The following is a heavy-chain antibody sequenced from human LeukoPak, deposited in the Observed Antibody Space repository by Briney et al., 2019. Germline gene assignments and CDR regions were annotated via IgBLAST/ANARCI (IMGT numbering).Heavy chain of an antibody. CDR3: ARLRVLWWKIDY. J-gene: IGHJ4*02. CDR2: IYYSGST. CDR1: GGSIGSGDYY. Sequence: PSQTLSLTCTVSGGSIGSGDYYWNWIRQPPGKGLEWIGYIYYSGSTYYNPSLKSRATISVDTSKNQFSLKLSSVTAADTAVYYCARLRVLWWKIDYWGQGTLVTVSS. V-gene: IGHV4-30-4*08. D-gene: IGHD4/OR15-4a*01.